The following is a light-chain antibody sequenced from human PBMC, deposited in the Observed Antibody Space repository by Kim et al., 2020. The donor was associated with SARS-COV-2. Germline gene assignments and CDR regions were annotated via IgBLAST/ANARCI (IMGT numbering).Light chain of an antibody. CDR2: ADS. CDR1: NFGSNS. V-gene: IGLV3-21*03. Sequence: APGKTAKITCTRSNFGSNSVHWYQQRPGQAPVLVVYADSDRPSGIPERFSGSKSENTATLTISRVEVGDEADYYCQVWDTTSDHVVFGGGTQLTVL. CDR3: QVWDTTSDHVV. J-gene: IGLJ2*01.